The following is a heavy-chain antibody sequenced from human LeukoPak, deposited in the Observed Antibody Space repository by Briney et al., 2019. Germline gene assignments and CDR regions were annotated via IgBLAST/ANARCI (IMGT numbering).Heavy chain of an antibody. D-gene: IGHD3-16*01. CDR2: IRSKTDGGTT. J-gene: IGHJ4*02. Sequence: GGSLRLSCEASGFTFNNVWMTWVRQAPGKGLEWVGRIRSKTDGGTTDYAASVKGRFTISRDDSKNTLYLQMNSLKTEDTAMYYCTTLRLGAFDYWGQGTLVTVSS. V-gene: IGHV3-15*01. CDR1: GFTFNNVW. CDR3: TTLRLGAFDY.